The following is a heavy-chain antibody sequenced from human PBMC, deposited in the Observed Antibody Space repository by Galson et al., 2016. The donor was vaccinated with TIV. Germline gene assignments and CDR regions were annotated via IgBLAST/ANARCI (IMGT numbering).Heavy chain of an antibody. J-gene: IGHJ4*02. D-gene: IGHD3-22*01. Sequence: SLRLSCAASGFTFSHFGMHWVRQSPGKGLEWLAVILYDGSSRFYADSVEGRFAISRDNSKNTLYLQMNNLGAEDTALYYCAKSGDSRSIDSWGQGTLVIVSS. V-gene: IGHV3-30*18. CDR3: AKSGDSRSIDS. CDR2: ILYDGSSR. CDR1: GFTFSHFG.